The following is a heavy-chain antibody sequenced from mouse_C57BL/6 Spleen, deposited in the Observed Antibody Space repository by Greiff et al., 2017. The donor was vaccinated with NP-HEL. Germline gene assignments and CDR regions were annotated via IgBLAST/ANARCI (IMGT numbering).Heavy chain of an antibody. CDR1: GYTFTSYW. Sequence: QVQLKQPGTELVRPGTSVKLSCKASGYTFTSYWMHWVKQRPGQGLEWIGVIDPSDSYTNYNQKFKGKATLTVDTSSSTAYMQLSSLTSEDSAVYYCARGLGRTDYWGQGTTLTVSS. CDR3: ARGLGRTDY. CDR2: IDPSDSYT. V-gene: IGHV1-59*01. J-gene: IGHJ2*01. D-gene: IGHD4-1*01.